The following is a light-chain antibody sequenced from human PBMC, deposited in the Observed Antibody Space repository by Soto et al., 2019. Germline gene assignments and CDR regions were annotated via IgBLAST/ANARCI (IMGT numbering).Light chain of an antibody. Sequence: EIVLTQSPGTLSLSPGERATLSCRASQSVSSSYLAWYQQKPGQAPRLLIYGASSRATGIPDRFSGSGSGTHFTLTISRLEPEDFAVYYCQQYGSSLLTFGPGTKVHIK. V-gene: IGKV3-20*01. CDR3: QQYGSSLLT. J-gene: IGKJ3*01. CDR1: QSVSSSY. CDR2: GAS.